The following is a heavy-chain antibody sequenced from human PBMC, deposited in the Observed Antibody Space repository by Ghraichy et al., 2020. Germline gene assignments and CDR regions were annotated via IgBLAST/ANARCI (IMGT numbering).Heavy chain of an antibody. V-gene: IGHV3-23*01. CDR2: ISEPGDNT. Sequence: LSLTCAASGFSFSNHTMAGVRHAPSKVLEWVTGISEPGDNTYYADSVKGRFTISRDNSKNTLYLQMDSLRSEDTALYYCAKETKRIPDYWGQGTLVTV. J-gene: IGHJ4*02. CDR1: GFSFSNHT. D-gene: IGHD2-15*01. CDR3: AKETKRIPDY.